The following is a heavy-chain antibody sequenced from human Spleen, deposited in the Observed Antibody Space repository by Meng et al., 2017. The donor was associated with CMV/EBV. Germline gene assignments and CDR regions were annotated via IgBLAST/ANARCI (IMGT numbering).Heavy chain of an antibody. CDR2: IKEDGSEK. D-gene: IGHD2-2*01. CDR3: ARNSGRDIVVVPAAIHMAFDY. J-gene: IGHJ4*02. V-gene: IGHV3-7*01. CDR1: GFTLSSYW. Sequence: GGSLRLSCAASGFTLSSYWMSWVRQAPGKGLEWVANIKEDGSEKYYVDTVKGRFTISRDNAKNSLYVQMNSLRGEDTAVYYCARNSGRDIVVVPAAIHMAFDYWGQGTLVTVS.